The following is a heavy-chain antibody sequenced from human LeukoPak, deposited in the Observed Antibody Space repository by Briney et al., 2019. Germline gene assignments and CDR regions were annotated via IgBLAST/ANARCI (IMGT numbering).Heavy chain of an antibody. CDR3: ARGADHGGSYYPD. CDR1: GFRFSYSW. D-gene: IGHD3-10*01. J-gene: IGHJ4*02. V-gene: IGHV3-74*01. Sequence: GGSLRLSCAASGFRFSYSWMYWVRQGPGKGPVWVSRMKTDGSTVEYADSVKGRFTISRDNAKNTLFLQMSSLRVEDTAVYYCARGADHGGSYYPDWGQGTRVTVSS. CDR2: MKTDGSTV.